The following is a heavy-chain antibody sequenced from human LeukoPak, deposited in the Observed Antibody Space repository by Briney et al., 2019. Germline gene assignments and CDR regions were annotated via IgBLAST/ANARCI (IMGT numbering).Heavy chain of an antibody. V-gene: IGHV4-34*01. J-gene: IGHJ6*03. CDR2: INHSGST. Sequence: KTSETLSLTCTVSGGSISSYYWSWIRQPPGKGLEWIGEINHSGSTNYNPSLKSRVTISVDTSKNQFSLKLSSVTTADTAVYYCARVEEGYGSGRRGNFYYYYMDVWGKGTTVTISS. CDR3: ARVEEGYGSGRRGNFYYYYMDV. CDR1: GGSISSYY. D-gene: IGHD3-10*01.